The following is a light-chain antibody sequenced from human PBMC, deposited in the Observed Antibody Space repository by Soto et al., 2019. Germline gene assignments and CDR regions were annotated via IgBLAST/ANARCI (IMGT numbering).Light chain of an antibody. J-gene: IGLJ1*01. Sequence: QSALTQPASVSGSPGQSITISCTGTNSDVGGYNYVSWYQQHPGKAPELMIYEVSHRPSGVSNRFSGSKSDNTASLTVSGLQAEDEGTYYCSSYGGYNNVVFGTGTKVTVL. CDR1: NSDVGGYNY. CDR2: EVS. CDR3: SSYGGYNNVV. V-gene: IGLV2-14*01.